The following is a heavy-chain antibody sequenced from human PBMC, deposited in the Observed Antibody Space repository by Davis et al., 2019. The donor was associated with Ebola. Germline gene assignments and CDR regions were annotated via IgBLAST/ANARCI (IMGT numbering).Heavy chain of an antibody. CDR3: ARSVAVSP. D-gene: IGHD5/OR15-5a*01. CDR1: GGSFSGYY. CDR2: IYYSGST. V-gene: IGHV4-59*12. J-gene: IGHJ5*02. Sequence: PSETLSLTCAVYGGSFSGYYWSWIRQPPGKGLEWIGYIYYSGSTNYNPSLKSRVTISVDTSKNQFSLKLSSVTAADTAVYYCARSVAVSPWGQGTLVTVSS.